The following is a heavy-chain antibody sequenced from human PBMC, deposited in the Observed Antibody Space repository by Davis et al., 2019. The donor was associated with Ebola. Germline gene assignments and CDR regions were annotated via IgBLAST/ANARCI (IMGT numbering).Heavy chain of an antibody. CDR2: IKTDGSTT. J-gene: IGHJ5*02. CDR1: GFTFSNYY. D-gene: IGHD3-10*01. V-gene: IGHV3-74*01. CDR3: ARDITLRGPFDP. Sequence: HTGGSLRLSCAASGFTFSNYYLHWVRQAPGKGLEWVARIKTDGSTTRYADSVKGRFSISRDNTKNTLYLQMNSLRGEDTAVYYCARDITLRGPFDPWGQGTLVTVSS.